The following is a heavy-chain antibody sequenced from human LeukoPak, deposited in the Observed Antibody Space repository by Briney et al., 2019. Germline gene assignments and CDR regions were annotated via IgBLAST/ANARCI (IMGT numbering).Heavy chain of an antibody. CDR2: INAGNGDT. V-gene: IGHV1-3*01. CDR3: ATREGYGDYGYDY. J-gene: IGHJ4*02. D-gene: IGHD4-17*01. CDR1: GYTFTNYA. Sequence: ASVKVSCKASGYTFTNYALHWVGQPPDQGLEWMGWINAGNGDTVYSQRFQGRVTITRDKSVSTVDMELSSLRSEDTAVYYCATREGYGDYGYDYWGQGTLVTVSS.